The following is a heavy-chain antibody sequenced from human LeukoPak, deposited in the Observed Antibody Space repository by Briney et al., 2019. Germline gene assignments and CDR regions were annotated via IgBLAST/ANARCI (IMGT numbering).Heavy chain of an antibody. D-gene: IGHD4-17*01. CDR1: GFTFSSYA. CDR3: ARIPNYGDYVFWFDP. CDR2: ISYDGSNK. Sequence: GGSLRLSCAASGFTFSSYAMHWVRQAPGKGLEWVAVISYDGSNKYYADSVKGRFTISRDNSKNTLYLRMNSLRAEDTAVYYCARIPNYGDYVFWFDPWGQGTLVTVSS. V-gene: IGHV3-30-3*01. J-gene: IGHJ5*02.